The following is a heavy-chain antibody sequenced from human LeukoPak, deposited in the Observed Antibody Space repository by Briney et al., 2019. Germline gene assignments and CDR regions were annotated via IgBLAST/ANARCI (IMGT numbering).Heavy chain of an antibody. Sequence: GGSLRLSCAASGFTFSSYAMSWVRPAPGEGLEWFSAISGSGGSTYYADSVKGRFTISRDNSKNTLYLQMNSLRAEDTAVYYCAKVPTQAPDLMYYFDYWGQGILVTVSS. D-gene: IGHD1-14*01. V-gene: IGHV3-23*01. CDR2: ISGSGGST. CDR1: GFTFSSYA. CDR3: AKVPTQAPDLMYYFDY. J-gene: IGHJ4*02.